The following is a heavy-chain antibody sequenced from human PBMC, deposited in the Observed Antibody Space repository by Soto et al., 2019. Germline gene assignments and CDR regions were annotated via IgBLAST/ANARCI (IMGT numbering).Heavy chain of an antibody. CDR2: IYYSGST. CDR3: ARETYGDYVGYFEP. CDR1: GGSISSNNYY. V-gene: IGHV4-39*01. D-gene: IGHD3-9*01. J-gene: IGHJ5*02. Sequence: SLTCTVSGGSISSNNYYWGWIRQPPGKGLEWIGSIYYSGSTYYNPSLKSRVTISVDTSKNQFSLKLSSVTAADTAVYYCARETYGDYVGYFEPWGQGIQVTVSS.